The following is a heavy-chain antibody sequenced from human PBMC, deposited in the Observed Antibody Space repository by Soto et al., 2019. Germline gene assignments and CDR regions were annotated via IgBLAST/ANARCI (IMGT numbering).Heavy chain of an antibody. D-gene: IGHD2-8*01. CDR3: ASEIGYCTNGVCSEGAFDY. J-gene: IGHJ4*02. CDR2: IYHSGST. Sequence: SETLSLTCAVSGGSISSGGYSWGWIRQPPGKGLEWIGYIYHSGSTYYNPSLKSRVTISVDRSKNQFSLKLSSVTAADTAVYYCASEIGYCTNGVCSEGAFDYWGQGTLVTVSS. CDR1: GGSISSGGYS. V-gene: IGHV4-30-2*01.